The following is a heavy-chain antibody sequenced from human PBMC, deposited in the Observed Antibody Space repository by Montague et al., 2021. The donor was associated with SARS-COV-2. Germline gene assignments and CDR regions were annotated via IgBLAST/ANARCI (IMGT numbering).Heavy chain of an antibody. V-gene: IGHV4-34*01. Sequence: ETLSLTCAVYGGSFSDYNWSWIRRPPGKGLEWIGEINHSGSTNYNPSLKSRVTISVDTSKNQFSLKLNSVTAADTAVYYCAREDRWNWFDPWGQGTLVIVSS. CDR2: INHSGST. J-gene: IGHJ5*02. CDR3: AREDRWNWFDP. CDR1: GGSFSDYN. D-gene: IGHD5-24*01.